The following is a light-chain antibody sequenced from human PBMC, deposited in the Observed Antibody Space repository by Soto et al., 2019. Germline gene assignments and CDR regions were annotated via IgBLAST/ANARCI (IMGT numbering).Light chain of an antibody. CDR3: QQRSNWTPT. J-gene: IGKJ4*01. Sequence: EIVLTQSPATLSLSPGERATLSCRASQSVSSYLAWYQQKPGQAPRLLIYDASNRATGIPARFSGSGSGTDFTFTISSLEPEDFAVYYCQQRSNWTPTFGVGTKVDIX. CDR1: QSVSSY. CDR2: DAS. V-gene: IGKV3-11*01.